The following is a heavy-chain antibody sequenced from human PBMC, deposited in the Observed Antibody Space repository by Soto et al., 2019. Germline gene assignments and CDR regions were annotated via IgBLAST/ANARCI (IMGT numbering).Heavy chain of an antibody. J-gene: IGHJ5*02. CDR2: ISTCNGNT. CDR3: AREIQWCDP. CDR1: GYPFTSYG. D-gene: IGHD5-18*01. Sequence: ASVEVSCKASGYPFTSYGRSRVPQPPGQGLEWIGWISTCNGNTNWAQKLQGRVTMTTDTSTSTAYMELRSLRSDDTAVYYCAREIQWCDPWGQESRGTIAS. V-gene: IGHV1-18*01.